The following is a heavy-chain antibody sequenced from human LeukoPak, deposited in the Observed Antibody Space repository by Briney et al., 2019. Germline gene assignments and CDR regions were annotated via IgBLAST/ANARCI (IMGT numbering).Heavy chain of an antibody. CDR3: ARAHLVLLFLDY. CDR1: GGSISSGDYY. Sequence: SQTLSLTCTVSGGSISSGDYYWSWVRQPPGKGLEWIGYIYYSGSTYYNPSLKSRVTISVDTSKNQFSLKLSSVTAADTAVYYCARAHLVLLFLDYWGQGTLVTVSS. CDR2: IYYSGST. J-gene: IGHJ4*02. D-gene: IGHD2/OR15-2a*01. V-gene: IGHV4-30-4*01.